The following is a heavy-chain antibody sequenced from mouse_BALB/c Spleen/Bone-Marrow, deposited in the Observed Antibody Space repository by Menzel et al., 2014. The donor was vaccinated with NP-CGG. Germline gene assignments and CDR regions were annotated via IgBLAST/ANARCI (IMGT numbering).Heavy chain of an antibody. CDR2: IWAGGST. CDR3: ARGYYCGSTYYYAMDY. D-gene: IGHD1-1*01. J-gene: IGHJ4*01. V-gene: IGHV2-9*02. Sequence: QVQLKESGPGLVAPSQSLSITCTVSGFSLTSYGVHWVRQPPGKGLEWLGVIWAGGSTNYNSALMSRLSISKDNSKSQVFLKMNSLQTDDTAMYYCARGYYCGSTYYYAMDYWGQGTSVTVSS. CDR1: GFSLTSYG.